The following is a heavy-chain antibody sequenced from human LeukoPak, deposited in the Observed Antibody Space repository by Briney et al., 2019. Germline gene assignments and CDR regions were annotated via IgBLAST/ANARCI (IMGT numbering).Heavy chain of an antibody. CDR2: IWFDGKNE. CDR1: GFTFRSYG. D-gene: IGHD3-10*01. V-gene: IGHV3-33*06. J-gene: IGHJ6*02. CDR3: AKGGGFGELLSSEYYGMDV. Sequence: PGGSLRLSCAASGFTFRSYGMHWVRQAPGKGLEWVADIWFDGKNEHFIDSVKGRFTISRDNSRNTMYLQINSLRAEDTAVYYCAKGGGFGELLSSEYYGMDVWGQGTTVTASS.